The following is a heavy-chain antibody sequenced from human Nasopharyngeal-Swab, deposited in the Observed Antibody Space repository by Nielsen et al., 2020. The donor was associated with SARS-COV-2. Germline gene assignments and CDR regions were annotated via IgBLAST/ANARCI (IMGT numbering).Heavy chain of an antibody. Sequence: GESLKISCAASGFTFSSYSMNWVRQAPGKGLEWVSYISSSSSTIYYADSVKGRFTISRDNAKNSLYLQMNSLRAEDTAVYCCARVRGDYDSSGYYYHDGAFDIWGQGTMVTVSS. CDR2: ISSSSSTI. CDR3: ARVRGDYDSSGYYYHDGAFDI. CDR1: GFTFSSYS. J-gene: IGHJ3*02. V-gene: IGHV3-48*04. D-gene: IGHD3-22*01.